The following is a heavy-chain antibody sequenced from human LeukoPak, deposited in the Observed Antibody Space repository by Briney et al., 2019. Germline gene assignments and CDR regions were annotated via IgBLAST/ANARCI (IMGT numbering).Heavy chain of an antibody. Sequence: ASVKVSCKASGYTFTSYGISWVRQAPGQGLEWMGWISAYNGATHYAQKLQGRVTMTTDTATYTVYMEMRSLRSADTAVYSCARQAVGATSPIDYWGQGPLVTVSS. V-gene: IGHV1-18*01. CDR1: GYTFTSYG. CDR2: ISAYNGAT. CDR3: ARQAVGATSPIDY. J-gene: IGHJ4*02. D-gene: IGHD1-26*01.